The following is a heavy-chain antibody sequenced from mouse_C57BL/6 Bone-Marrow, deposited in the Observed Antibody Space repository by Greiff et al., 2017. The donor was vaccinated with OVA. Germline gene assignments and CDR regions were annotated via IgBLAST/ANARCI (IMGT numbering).Heavy chain of an antibody. CDR3: ASMVTYYFDY. Sequence: EVQLQESGGGLVKPGGSLKLSCAASGFTFSSYAMSWVRQTPEKRLEWVATISDGGSYTYYPDNVKGRFTISRDNAKNNLYLQMSHLKAEDTAMYYCASMVTYYFDYWGQGTTLTVSS. D-gene: IGHD2-2*01. V-gene: IGHV5-4*01. CDR2: ISDGGSYT. CDR1: GFTFSSYA. J-gene: IGHJ2*01.